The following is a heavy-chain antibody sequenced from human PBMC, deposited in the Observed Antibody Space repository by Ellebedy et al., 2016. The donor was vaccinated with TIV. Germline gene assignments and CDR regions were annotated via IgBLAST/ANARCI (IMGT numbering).Heavy chain of an antibody. Sequence: KVSCKGSGYSFTTYWIGWVRQMPGKGLEWMGIIYPGDSDTTYSPSFQGQVTISADKSISTAYLQWSRMKASDTAMYYCARRPYRSRSLYDYWGQGTLVTVSS. CDR1: GYSFTTYW. D-gene: IGHD3-3*01. CDR3: ARRPYRSRSLYDY. CDR2: IYPGDSDT. J-gene: IGHJ4*02. V-gene: IGHV5-51*01.